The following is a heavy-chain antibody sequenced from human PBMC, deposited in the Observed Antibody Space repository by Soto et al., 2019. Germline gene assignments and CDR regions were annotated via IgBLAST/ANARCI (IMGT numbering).Heavy chain of an antibody. CDR2: IIPSFGTA. Sequence: SVKVSCKAYGGTPSSYAISWVRQAPGQGLEWMGGIIPSFGTANSTQKCQGRVTITEDESTSTAYMELSSLRSEDTAVYYCARTQPEYSSGLYEISLGYYYYRMDVWGQGTTVTVSS. J-gene: IGHJ6*02. CDR3: ARTQPEYSSGLYEISLGYYYYRMDV. D-gene: IGHD6-19*01. V-gene: IGHV1-69*13. CDR1: GGTPSSYA.